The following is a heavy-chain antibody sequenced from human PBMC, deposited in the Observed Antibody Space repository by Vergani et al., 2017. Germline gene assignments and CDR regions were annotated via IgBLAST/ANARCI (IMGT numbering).Heavy chain of an antibody. J-gene: IGHJ4*02. Sequence: QVQLQESGPGLVKPSETLSLTCSVSGGSISSYYWSWIRQPPGKGLEWIGYIYYSGNTNYNPSLKSRVTISVDMSKNQFSLKLSSVTAADTAVYYCARLVAAAGWSTGYWGQGTLVTVSS. CDR3: ARLVAAAGWSTGY. D-gene: IGHD6-13*01. CDR2: IYYSGNT. CDR1: GGSISSYY. V-gene: IGHV4-59*01.